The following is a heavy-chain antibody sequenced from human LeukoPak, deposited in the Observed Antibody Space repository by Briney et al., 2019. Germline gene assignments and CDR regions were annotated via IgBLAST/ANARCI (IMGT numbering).Heavy chain of an antibody. CDR1: GFSLSTSGVG. D-gene: IGHD4-17*01. V-gene: IGHV2-5*02. CDR3: AHYGDYRFMYYFDH. Sequence: SGPTVLNPTQTLTLTCTFSGFSLSTSGVGVGWIRQPPGKALEWLALIYWDDNKPYSPSLKSRLTITKDTSKNQVVLTMTNMDPVDTATYYCAHYGDYRFMYYFDHWGDGNLVTVSS. CDR2: IYWDDNK. J-gene: IGHJ4*01.